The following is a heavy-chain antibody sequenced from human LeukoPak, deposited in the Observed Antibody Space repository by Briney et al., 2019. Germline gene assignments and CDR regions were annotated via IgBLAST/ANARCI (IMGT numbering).Heavy chain of an antibody. CDR2: IYSGGDI. V-gene: IGHV3-53*01. J-gene: IGHJ4*02. Sequence: GGSLRLSCAASGFTVSSNYMSWVRQAPGKGLEWVSVIYSGGDIYYADSVKGRFTISRDNAKNSLYLQMNSLRAEDTAVYYCAVSPRSGYYGDYWGQGTLVTVSS. CDR1: GFTVSSNY. CDR3: AVSPRSGYYGDY. D-gene: IGHD3-22*01.